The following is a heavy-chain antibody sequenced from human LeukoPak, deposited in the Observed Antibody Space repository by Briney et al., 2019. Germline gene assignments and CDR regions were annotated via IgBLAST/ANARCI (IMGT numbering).Heavy chain of an antibody. CDR3: ARGGRAAAGMPFDY. J-gene: IGHJ4*02. V-gene: IGHV1-69*04. CDR2: IIPILGIA. D-gene: IGHD6-13*01. CDR1: GGTFSSYA. Sequence: SVKVSCKASGGTFSSYAISWVRQAPGQGLEWMGRIIPILGIANYAQKFQGRVTITADKSTSTAYMELSSLRSEDTAVYYCARGGRAAAGMPFDYWGQGTLVTVSS.